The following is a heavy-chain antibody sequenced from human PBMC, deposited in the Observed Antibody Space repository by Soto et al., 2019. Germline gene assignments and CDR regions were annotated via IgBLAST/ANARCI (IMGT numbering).Heavy chain of an antibody. CDR3: ARQGYYVMDV. Sequence: GGSLRLSCAASGFTFSSYSMNWVRQAPGKGLEWVSYISTSSSTIYYADSVKGRFTISRDNAKNSLYLQLNSLRVEDTAVYYCARQGYYVMDVWGKGTTVTVSS. CDR2: ISTSSSTI. CDR1: GFTFSSYS. V-gene: IGHV3-48*04. J-gene: IGHJ6*04.